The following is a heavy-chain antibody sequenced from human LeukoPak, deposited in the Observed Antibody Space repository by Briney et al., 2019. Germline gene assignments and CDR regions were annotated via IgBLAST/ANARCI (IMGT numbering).Heavy chain of an antibody. CDR3: ARGQGDDYGDYVRYYFDY. CDR1: GGSFSGYY. Sequence: PSETLSLTCAVYGGSFSGYYWSWILQPPGKGLEWIGEINHSGSTNYNPSLKSRVTISVDTSKNQFSLKLSSVTAADTAVYYCARGQGDDYGDYVRYYFDYWGQGTLVTVSS. V-gene: IGHV4-34*01. D-gene: IGHD4-17*01. J-gene: IGHJ4*02. CDR2: INHSGST.